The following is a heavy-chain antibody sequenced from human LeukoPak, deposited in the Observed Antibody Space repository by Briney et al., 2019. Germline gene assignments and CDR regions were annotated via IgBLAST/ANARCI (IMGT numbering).Heavy chain of an antibody. V-gene: IGHV3-23*01. CDR1: GFTFSSYA. D-gene: IGHD2-2*01. CDR3: AKVNVPAAISYMDV. Sequence: GGSLRLSCAASGFTFSSYAMSWVRQAPGKGLEWVSAVSGSGGSTYYADSVKGRFTISRDNSKNTLYLQMNSLRAEDTAVYYCAKVNVPAAISYMDVWGKGTTVTVSS. CDR2: VSGSGGST. J-gene: IGHJ6*03.